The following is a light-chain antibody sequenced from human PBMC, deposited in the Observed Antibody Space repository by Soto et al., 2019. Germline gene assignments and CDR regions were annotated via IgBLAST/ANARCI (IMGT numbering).Light chain of an antibody. V-gene: IGKV2-28*01. CDR1: QSLLHSNGYNY. CDR2: LGS. Sequence: DIVMTQSPLSLPVTPGEPASISCRSSQSLLHSNGYNYLDWYLQKPGQSPQLLIYLGSNRASGVPDRFSGSGSGTDFTLKISRVEAEDVGVYYCLQALHTPRPFGQGTKVDIK. J-gene: IGKJ1*01. CDR3: LQALHTPRP.